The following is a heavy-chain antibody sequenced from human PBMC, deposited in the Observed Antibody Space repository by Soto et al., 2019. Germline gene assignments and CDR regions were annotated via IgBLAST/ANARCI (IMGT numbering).Heavy chain of an antibody. CDR2: IYYSGST. CDR3: AIAAYEKDYDSSGYPLGLPALDY. Sequence: QVQLQESGPGLVKPSQTLSLTCTVSGGSISSGDYYWSWIRQPPGKGLEWIGYIYYSGSTYYNPSLLSRVTLPVDTSKNQFSLKLSSVSAAKTAVYYCAIAAYEKDYDSSGYPLGLPALDYWGQGTLVTVSS. CDR1: GGSISSGDYY. V-gene: IGHV4-30-4*01. D-gene: IGHD3-22*01. J-gene: IGHJ4*02.